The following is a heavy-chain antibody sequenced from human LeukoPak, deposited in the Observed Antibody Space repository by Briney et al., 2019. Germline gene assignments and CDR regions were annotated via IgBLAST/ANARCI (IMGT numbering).Heavy chain of an antibody. J-gene: IGHJ3*02. Sequence: SETLSLTCTVSGGSISSYYWSWIRQPPGKGLEWIGRIYTSGSTNYNPSLKSRVTMSVDTSKNQFSLKLSSVTAADTAVYYCARVKSPKLGIIPDAFDIWGQGTMVTVSS. D-gene: IGHD7-27*01. CDR1: GGSISSYY. V-gene: IGHV4-4*07. CDR2: IYTSGST. CDR3: ARVKSPKLGIIPDAFDI.